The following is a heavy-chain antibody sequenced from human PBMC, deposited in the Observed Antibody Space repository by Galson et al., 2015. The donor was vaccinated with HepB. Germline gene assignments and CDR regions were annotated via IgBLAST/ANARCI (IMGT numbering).Heavy chain of an antibody. V-gene: IGHV3-11*01. Sequence: SLRLSCAASGFTFSNYYMSWIRQAPGKGQEWVSHISSRGVTMYYADSVKGRFTISRDNAKKSLYLQMNSLRAEDTAVYYCAREDWNYHFFDPWGQGTLVTVSS. J-gene: IGHJ5*02. CDR2: ISSRGVTM. CDR3: AREDWNYHFFDP. CDR1: GFTFSNYY. D-gene: IGHD1-7*01.